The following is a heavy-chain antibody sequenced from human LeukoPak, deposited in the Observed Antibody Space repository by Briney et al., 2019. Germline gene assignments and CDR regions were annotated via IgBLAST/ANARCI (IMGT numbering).Heavy chain of an antibody. V-gene: IGHV3-33*01. J-gene: IGHJ4*02. Sequence: GGSLRLSCAASGFTFSSYGMHWVRQAPGKGLEWVAVIWYDGSNKYYADSVKGRFTISRDNSKNTLYLQMNSLRAEDTAVYYCARGDSGYDFLDYWGQGTLVTVFS. CDR3: ARGDSGYDFLDY. CDR1: GFTFSSYG. D-gene: IGHD5-12*01. CDR2: IWYDGSNK.